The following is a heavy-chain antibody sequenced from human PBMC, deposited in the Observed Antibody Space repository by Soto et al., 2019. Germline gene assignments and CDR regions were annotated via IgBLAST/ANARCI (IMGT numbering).Heavy chain of an antibody. CDR3: ARDLASVDDYGDYVLGY. D-gene: IGHD4-17*01. J-gene: IGHJ4*02. CDR1: GGSISSSSYY. Sequence: QLQLQESGPGLVKPSETLSLTCTVSGGSISSSSYYWGWIRQPPGKGLEWIGSIYYSGSTYYNPSLKSRVTISVDTSKNQFSLKLSSVTAADTAVYYCARDLASVDDYGDYVLGYWGQGTLVTVSS. CDR2: IYYSGST. V-gene: IGHV4-39*02.